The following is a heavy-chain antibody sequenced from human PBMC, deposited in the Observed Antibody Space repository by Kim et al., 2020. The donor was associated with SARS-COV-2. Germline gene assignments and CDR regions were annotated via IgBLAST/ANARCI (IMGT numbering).Heavy chain of an antibody. J-gene: IGHJ4*02. Sequence: NAIYADSVRCRFTISRDYSENKVYLQMDSLSAADKAVYYCARPSSSHFDFWGQGTLVSVSS. V-gene: IGHV3-33*01. CDR3: ARPSSSHFDF. D-gene: IGHD3-10*01.